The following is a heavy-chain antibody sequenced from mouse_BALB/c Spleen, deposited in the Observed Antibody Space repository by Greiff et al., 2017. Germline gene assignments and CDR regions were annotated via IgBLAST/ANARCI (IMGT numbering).Heavy chain of an antibody. CDR3: ARNYGNYGFAY. CDR2: ISDGGSYT. V-gene: IGHV5-4*02. Sequence: EVQVVESGGGLVKPGGSLKLSCAASGFTFSDYYMYWVRQTPEKRLEWVATISDGGSYTYYPDSVKGRFTISRDNAKNNLYLQMRSLKSEDTAMYYCARNYGNYGFAYWGQGTLVTVSA. D-gene: IGHD2-1*01. CDR1: GFTFSDYY. J-gene: IGHJ3*01.